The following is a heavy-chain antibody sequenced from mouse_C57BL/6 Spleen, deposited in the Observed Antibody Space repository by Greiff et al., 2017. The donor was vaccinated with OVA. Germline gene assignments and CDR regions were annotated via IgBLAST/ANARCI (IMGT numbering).Heavy chain of an antibody. V-gene: IGHV1-64*01. D-gene: IGHD2-2*01. Sequence: VQLQQPGAELVKPGASVKLSCKASGYTFTSYWMHWVKQRPVQGLEWIGMIHPNSGSTNYNDKFKSKATLTVYKSSSTAYMQLSRLTSEDSAVYYCAREEIYYGYEGWFAYWGQGTLVTVSA. CDR2: IHPNSGST. J-gene: IGHJ3*01. CDR3: AREEIYYGYEGWFAY. CDR1: GYTFTSYW.